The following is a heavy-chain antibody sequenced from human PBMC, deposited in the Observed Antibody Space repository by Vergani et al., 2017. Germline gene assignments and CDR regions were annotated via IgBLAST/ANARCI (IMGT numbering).Heavy chain of an antibody. V-gene: IGHV3-21*01. CDR1: GFTFSSYS. J-gene: IGHJ6*03. D-gene: IGHD3-3*01. CDR2: ISSSSSYI. Sequence: EVQLVESGGGPVKPGGSLRLSCAASGFTFSSYSMNWVRQAPGKGLEWVSSISSSSSYIYYADSVKGRFTISRDNAKNSLYLQMNSLRAEDTAVYYCARSDFWSGYTPKYYYYYYMDVWGKGTTVTVSS. CDR3: ARSDFWSGYTPKYYYYYYMDV.